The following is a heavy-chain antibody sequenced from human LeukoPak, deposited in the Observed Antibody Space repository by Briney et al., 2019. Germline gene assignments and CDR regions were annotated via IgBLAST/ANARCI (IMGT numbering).Heavy chain of an antibody. CDR3: ARTTSMTASGYDY. V-gene: IGHV1-8*03. Sequence: ASVKVSCKASGYTFTNYHINWVRQASGQGLEWMTWINPDTGDKGYARRFQDRVTITTDTSISTAYMELGSLSSEDTAVYFCARTTSMTASGYDYWGQGTLVTVSS. D-gene: IGHD2-21*02. CDR2: INPDTGDK. J-gene: IGHJ4*02. CDR1: GYTFTNYH.